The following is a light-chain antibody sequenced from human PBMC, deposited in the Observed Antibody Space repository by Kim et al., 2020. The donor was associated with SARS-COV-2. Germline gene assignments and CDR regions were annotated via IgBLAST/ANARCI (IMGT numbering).Light chain of an antibody. CDR3: LQDYNYPRT. J-gene: IGKJ1*01. V-gene: IGKV1-6*01. Sequence: GDRVTITCRASQDIRDDLGWYQQKPGKPPKLLIYAASRLQSGVPSRFSGSGSGTDFTLTISSLQPEDFAAYYCLQDYNYPRTFGQGTKVDIK. CDR2: AAS. CDR1: QDIRDD.